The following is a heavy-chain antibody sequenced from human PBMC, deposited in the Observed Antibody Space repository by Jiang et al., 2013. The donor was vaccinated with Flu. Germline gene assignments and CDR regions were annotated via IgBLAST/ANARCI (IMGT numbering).Heavy chain of an antibody. D-gene: IGHD6-13*01. V-gene: IGHV1-8*01. J-gene: IGHJ4*02. Sequence: NPNSGNTGYAQKFQGRVTMTRNTSISTAYMELSSLRSEDTAVYYCARGPLYSSSWYSDYWGQGTLVTVSS. CDR3: ARGPLYSSSWYSDY. CDR2: NPNSGNT.